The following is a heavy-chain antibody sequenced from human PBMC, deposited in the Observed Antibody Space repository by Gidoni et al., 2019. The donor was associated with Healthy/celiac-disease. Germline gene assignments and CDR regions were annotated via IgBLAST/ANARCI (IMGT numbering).Heavy chain of an antibody. J-gene: IGHJ4*02. D-gene: IGHD6-19*01. V-gene: IGHV4-39*07. CDR2: IYYSGST. CDR1: GGSISSSSYY. Sequence: QLQLQESGPGLVKPSETLSLTCTVSGGSISSSSYYWGWIRQPPGKGLEWIGSIYYSGSTYYNPSLKSRVTISVDTSKNRFSLKLSSVTAADTAVYYCARDNFSSGWYLVDLPAVEFDYWGQGTLVTVSS. CDR3: ARDNFSSGWYLVDLPAVEFDY.